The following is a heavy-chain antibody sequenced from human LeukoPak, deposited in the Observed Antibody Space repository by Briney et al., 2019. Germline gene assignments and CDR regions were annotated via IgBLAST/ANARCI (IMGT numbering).Heavy chain of an antibody. CDR3: AKISGYSTSWTPDY. D-gene: IGHD6-13*01. V-gene: IGHV4-61*02. CDR1: ASISSGDYY. J-gene: IGHJ4*02. CDR2: VSASGYT. Sequence: PSETLSLTCTVSASISSGDYYWNWIRQPAGKGLEWIGRVSASGYTNYNPSLRSRITISVDTFKNQFSLELTSVTAADTAVYYCAKISGYSTSWTPDYWGQGTLVTVSS.